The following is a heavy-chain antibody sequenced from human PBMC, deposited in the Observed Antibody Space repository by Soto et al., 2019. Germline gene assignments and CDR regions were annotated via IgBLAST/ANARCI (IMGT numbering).Heavy chain of an antibody. D-gene: IGHD3-10*01. J-gene: IGHJ6*02. CDR1: GFTFTSSA. CDR3: AAPTMVRGVIITYYYYYGMDV. Sequence: SVKVSCKASGFTFTSSAVQWVRQARGQRLEWIGWIVVGSGNTNYAQKFQERVTITRDMSTSTAYMELSSLRSEDTAVYYCAAPTMVRGVIITYYYYYGMDVWGQGTTVTVSS. V-gene: IGHV1-58*01. CDR2: IVVGSGNT.